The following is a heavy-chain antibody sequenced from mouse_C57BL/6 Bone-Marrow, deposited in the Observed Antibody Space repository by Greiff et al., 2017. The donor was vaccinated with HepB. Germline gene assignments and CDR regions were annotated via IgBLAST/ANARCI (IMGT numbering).Heavy chain of an antibody. J-gene: IGHJ4*01. CDR1: GYAFTNYL. Sequence: VQLQQSGAELVRPGTSVKVSCKASGYAFTNYLIEWVKQRPGQGLEWIGVINPGSGGTNYNEKFKGKATLTADKSSSTAYMQLSSLTSEDSAVYFCARGGWLLAMDYWGQGTSVTVSS. CDR3: ARGGWLLAMDY. D-gene: IGHD2-3*01. V-gene: IGHV1-54*01. CDR2: INPGSGGT.